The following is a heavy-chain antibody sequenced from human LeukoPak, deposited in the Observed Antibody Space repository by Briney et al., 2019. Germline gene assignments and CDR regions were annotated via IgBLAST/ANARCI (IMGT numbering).Heavy chain of an antibody. V-gene: IGHV1-69*05. Sequence: ASVKVSCKASGGTFSSYAISWVRQAPGQGPEWMGGIIPIFGTANYAQKFQGRVTITTDESTSTAYMELSSLRSEDTAVYYCARDVNRRGEQWPGMIPTTNWFDPWGQGTLVTVSS. D-gene: IGHD6-19*01. CDR3: ARDVNRRGEQWPGMIPTTNWFDP. J-gene: IGHJ5*02. CDR1: GGTFSSYA. CDR2: IIPIFGTA.